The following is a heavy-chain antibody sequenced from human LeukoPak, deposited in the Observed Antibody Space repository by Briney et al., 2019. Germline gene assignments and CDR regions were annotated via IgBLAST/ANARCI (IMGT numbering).Heavy chain of an antibody. D-gene: IGHD3-10*01. Sequence: GGSLRLSCAASGFTFSSYWMHWVRQTPGKGLVWASRIKSDGSTIYADSVKGRFTISRDNAKNTLYLQMNSLRAEDTAIYYCARAVTYFYGSVTYDWFDPWGQGTLVTVSS. CDR3: ARAVTYFYGSVTYDWFDP. CDR2: IKSDGST. V-gene: IGHV3-74*01. CDR1: GFTFSSYW. J-gene: IGHJ5*02.